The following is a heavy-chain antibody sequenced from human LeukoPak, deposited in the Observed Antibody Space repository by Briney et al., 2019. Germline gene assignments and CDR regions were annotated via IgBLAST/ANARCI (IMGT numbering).Heavy chain of an antibody. J-gene: IGHJ6*03. Sequence: AASVKVSCKASGYIFTRYAINWVRQAPGQRLEWMGWIYGDNGDTKYSQEFQGRVTISGDTSASTAYMELSSLRSEDMAVYYCARGVPGVYYYYYMDVWGKGTTVTVSS. D-gene: IGHD2-8*01. V-gene: IGHV1-3*03. CDR1: GYIFTRYA. CDR2: IYGDNGDT. CDR3: ARGVPGVYYYYYMDV.